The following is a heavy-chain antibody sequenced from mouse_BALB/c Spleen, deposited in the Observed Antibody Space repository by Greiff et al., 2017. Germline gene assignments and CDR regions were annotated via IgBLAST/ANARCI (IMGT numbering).Heavy chain of an antibody. CDR2: ISSGGST. J-gene: IGHJ1*01. Sequence: EVQGVESGGGLVKPGGSLKLSCAASGFTFSSYAMSWVRQTPEKRLEWVASISSGGSTYYPDSVKGRFTISRDNARNILYLQMSSLRSEDTAMYYCARGDGSTAYWYFDVWGAGTTVTVSS. CDR3: ARGDGSTAYWYFDV. CDR1: GFTFSSYA. V-gene: IGHV5-6-5*01. D-gene: IGHD1-1*01.